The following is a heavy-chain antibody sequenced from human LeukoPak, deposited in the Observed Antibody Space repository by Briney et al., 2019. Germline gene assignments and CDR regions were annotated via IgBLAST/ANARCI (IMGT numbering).Heavy chain of an antibody. CDR3: ARDRRYNWNYVSDY. V-gene: IGHV1-2*02. CDR2: INPNSGGT. CDR1: GYTFTVYY. D-gene: IGHD1-7*01. J-gene: IGHJ4*02. Sequence: VASVNVSCKASGYTFTVYYMHWVRQAPGQGLEWMGWINPNSGGTNYAQKLQGRVTMTTDTSTSTAYMELRSLRSDDTAVYYCARDRRYNWNYVSDYWGQGTLVTVSS.